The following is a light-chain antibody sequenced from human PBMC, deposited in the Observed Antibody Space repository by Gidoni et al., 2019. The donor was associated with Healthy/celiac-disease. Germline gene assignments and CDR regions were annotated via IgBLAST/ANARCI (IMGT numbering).Light chain of an antibody. CDR1: QSVSSY. J-gene: IGKJ1*01. Sequence: ELVLTQSPATLSLSPGDRATLTFRASQSVSSYLAWYQQKPGQAPRLLIYDASNSATGIPARFSGSGSGTDFTLTISSLEPEDFAVYYCQQRSNWRRTFGQGTKVEIK. CDR2: DAS. CDR3: QQRSNWRRT. V-gene: IGKV3-11*01.